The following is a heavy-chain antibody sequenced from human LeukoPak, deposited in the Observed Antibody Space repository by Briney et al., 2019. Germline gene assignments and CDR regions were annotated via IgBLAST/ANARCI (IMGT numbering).Heavy chain of an antibody. Sequence: GGSLRLSCAVSGFTFSSYAMSWVRQAPGKGLEWVSAISGSGGSTYYADSVKGRFTISRDNSKNTLYLQMNSLRAEDTAVYYCAKDQRDIVVVVAATTVAGWFDPWGQGTLVTV. CDR2: ISGSGGST. D-gene: IGHD2-15*01. V-gene: IGHV3-23*01. CDR1: GFTFSSYA. CDR3: AKDQRDIVVVVAATTVAGWFDP. J-gene: IGHJ5*02.